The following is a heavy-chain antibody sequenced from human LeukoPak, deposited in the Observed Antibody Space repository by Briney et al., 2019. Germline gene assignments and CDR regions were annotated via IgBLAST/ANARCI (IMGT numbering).Heavy chain of an antibody. Sequence: GRSLRLSCAASGFTFSSYGMHWVRQAPGKGLEWVTLISYDGSNKYYADSVKGRFTISRDNSKNTLYLEMNSLRAEDTAVYYCAKIRGGMWLVDYWGQGVLVTVSS. D-gene: IGHD3-22*01. CDR3: AKIRGGMWLVDY. CDR1: GFTFSSYG. CDR2: ISYDGSNK. J-gene: IGHJ4*02. V-gene: IGHV3-30*18.